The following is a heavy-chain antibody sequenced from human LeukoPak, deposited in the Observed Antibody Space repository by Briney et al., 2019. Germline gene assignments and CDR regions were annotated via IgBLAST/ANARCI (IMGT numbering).Heavy chain of an antibody. CDR2: ISWNSGSI. J-gene: IGHJ4*02. Sequence: GRSLRLSCAASGFTFDDYAMHWVRQAPGKGLEWVSGISWNSGSIGYADSVRGRFTISRDNAKNSLYLQMNSLRAEDTALYYCAKDLEGGDDYWGQGTLVAVSS. V-gene: IGHV3-9*01. CDR3: AKDLEGGDDY. CDR1: GFTFDDYA. D-gene: IGHD2-15*01.